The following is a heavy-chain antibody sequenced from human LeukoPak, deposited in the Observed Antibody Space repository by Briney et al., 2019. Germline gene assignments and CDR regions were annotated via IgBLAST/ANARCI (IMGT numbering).Heavy chain of an antibody. CDR1: GYSFTSYW. CDR3: ARQRFTMRAYAGNWFDP. Sequence: GESLKISCKGSGYSFTSYWIGWVRQMPGKGLEWMGIIYPGDSDTRYSPSFQGRVTISADKSISTAYLQWSSLKASDAAMYYCARQRFTMRAYAGNWFDPWGQGTLVTVSS. V-gene: IGHV5-51*01. D-gene: IGHD3-10*01. CDR2: IYPGDSDT. J-gene: IGHJ5*02.